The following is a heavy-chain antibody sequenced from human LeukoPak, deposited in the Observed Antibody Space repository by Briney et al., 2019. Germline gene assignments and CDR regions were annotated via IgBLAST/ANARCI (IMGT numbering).Heavy chain of an antibody. CDR1: GGSISSSSYY. Sequence: SETLSLTCTVSGGSISSSSYYWGWIRQPPGKGLEWIGSIYSSGNTYYNPSLKSRVTISVDTPKDQFSRKLSSVTAADTAVYFCARHGDTAISFNYWGQGTLVTVSS. D-gene: IGHD5-18*01. J-gene: IGHJ4*02. CDR3: ARHGDTAISFNY. V-gene: IGHV4-39*01. CDR2: IYSSGNT.